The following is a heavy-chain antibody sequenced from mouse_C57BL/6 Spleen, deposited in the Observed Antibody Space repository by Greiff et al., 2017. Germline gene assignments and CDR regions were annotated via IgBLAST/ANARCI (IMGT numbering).Heavy chain of an antibody. J-gene: IGHJ1*03. Sequence: VQLVESGPGLVAPSQSLSITCTVSGFSLTSYAISWVRQPPGKGLEWLGVIWTGGGTNYNSALKSRLSISKDNSKSQVFLKMNSLQTDDTARYYCAHHYYGSSYGWYVDVWGTGTTVTVSS. CDR1: GFSLTSYA. CDR3: AHHYYGSSYGWYVDV. D-gene: IGHD1-1*01. CDR2: IWTGGGT. V-gene: IGHV2-9-1*01.